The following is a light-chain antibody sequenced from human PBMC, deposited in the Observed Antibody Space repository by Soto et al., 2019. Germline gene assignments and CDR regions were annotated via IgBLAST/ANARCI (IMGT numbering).Light chain of an antibody. CDR2: DAS. CDR3: QQRSNSPPIT. Sequence: ENVLTQSPVTLSLSPGARAPLSCRASPSVSRYLAWYHQKPGQAPRLLIYDASNRATGIPARFSGSGYGTDFTLTIDNLEPEDFAVYYCQQRSNSPPITFGHGTRLE. V-gene: IGKV3-11*01. CDR1: PSVSRY. J-gene: IGKJ5*01.